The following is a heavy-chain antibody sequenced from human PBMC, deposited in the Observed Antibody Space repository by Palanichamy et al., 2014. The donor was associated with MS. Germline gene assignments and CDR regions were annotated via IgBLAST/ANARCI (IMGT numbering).Heavy chain of an antibody. CDR2: IIPIFGTA. CDR3: AREVVAVVAATGWWFDP. J-gene: IGHJ5*02. CDR1: GGTFSSYA. V-gene: IGHV1-69*01. Sequence: QVQLVQSGAEMKKPGSSVKVSCKASGGTFSSYAISWVRQAPGQGLEWMGGIIPIFGTANYAQKFQGRVAITADESTSTAYMELSSLRSEDTAVYYCAREVVAVVAATGWWFDPWGQGTLVTVSS. D-gene: IGHD2-15*01.